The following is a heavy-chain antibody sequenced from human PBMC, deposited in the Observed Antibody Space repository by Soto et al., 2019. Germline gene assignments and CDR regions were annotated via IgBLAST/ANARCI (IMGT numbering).Heavy chain of an antibody. D-gene: IGHD4-17*01. CDR2: LSSSSTYI. CDR1: GFTFSSYN. V-gene: IGHV3-21*01. CDR3: AGGGINYGDYRSMDV. Sequence: EVQLVEPGGGLVKPGGSLRLSCAASGFTFSSYNMNWVRQAPGKWLEWVSSLSSSSTYIYYADSVQGRFTISRDNANNSLYLQMNNLRAEDTAVYYCAGGGINYGDYRSMDVWGKGTTVIVSS. J-gene: IGHJ6*03.